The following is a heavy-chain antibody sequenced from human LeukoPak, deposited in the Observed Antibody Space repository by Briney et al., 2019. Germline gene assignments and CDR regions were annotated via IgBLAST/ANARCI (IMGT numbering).Heavy chain of an antibody. CDR3: ARGGLITGTTWRPPHQSNNWFDP. CDR1: GGSISSYY. D-gene: IGHD1-7*01. Sequence: KPSETLSLTCTVSGGSISSYYWSWIRQPPGKGLEWIGEINHSGSTNYNPSLKSRVTISVDTSKNQFSLKLSSVTAADTAVYYCARGGLITGTTWRPPHQSNNWFDPWGQGTLVTVSS. V-gene: IGHV4-34*01. J-gene: IGHJ5*02. CDR2: INHSGST.